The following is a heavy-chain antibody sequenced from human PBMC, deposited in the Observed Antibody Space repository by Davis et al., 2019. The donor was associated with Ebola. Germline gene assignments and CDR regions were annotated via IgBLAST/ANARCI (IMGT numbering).Heavy chain of an antibody. D-gene: IGHD6-13*01. J-gene: IGHJ4*02. V-gene: IGHV4-34*01. Sequence: MPGGSLRLSCAVYGGSFSGYYWSWIRQPPGKGLEWIGEINHSGSTNYNPSLKSRVTISVDTSKNQFSLKLSSVTAADTAVYYCARQVGGGYSSSWYDYWGQGTLITVSS. CDR3: ARQVGGGYSSSWYDY. CDR2: INHSGST. CDR1: GGSFSGYY.